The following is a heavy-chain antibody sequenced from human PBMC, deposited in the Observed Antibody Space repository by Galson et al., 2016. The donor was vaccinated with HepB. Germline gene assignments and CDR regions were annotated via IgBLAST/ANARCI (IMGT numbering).Heavy chain of an antibody. CDR2: IGADNGNT. J-gene: IGHJ3*02. CDR3: ARFPLVATIIQTTAFDI. V-gene: IGHV1-18*01. CDR1: GYNFFSYG. Sequence: SVKVSCKASGYNFFSYGISWVRQAPGQGLEWMGWIGADNGNTNYAQKFQGRVTVTTDTSTSTAYMELRSLRSDDTAVYYCARFPLVATIIQTTAFDIWGQGTMVTVSS. D-gene: IGHD5-12*01.